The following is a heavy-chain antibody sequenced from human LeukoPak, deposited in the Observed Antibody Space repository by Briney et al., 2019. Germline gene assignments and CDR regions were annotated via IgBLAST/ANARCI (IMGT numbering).Heavy chain of an antibody. D-gene: IGHD6-19*01. CDR2: IYPGDADT. CDR1: GYSFTTYW. Sequence: GQSLQISYQGSGYSFTTYWIGWVRQMPGKGLEWMGIIYPGDADTRYSTSFQGQVTISADKSINTAYLQWSSLKASDTAMYYCARKYSSGWPNWGQGTLVAVSS. J-gene: IGHJ4*02. V-gene: IGHV5-51*01. CDR3: ARKYSSGWPN.